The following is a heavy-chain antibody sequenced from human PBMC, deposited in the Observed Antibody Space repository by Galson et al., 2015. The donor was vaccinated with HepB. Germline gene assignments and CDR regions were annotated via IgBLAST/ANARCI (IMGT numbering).Heavy chain of an antibody. CDR3: ARDGMKGEATLMDS. D-gene: IGHD1-26*01. CDR1: GDSINNFF. CDR2: IYHNGDT. Sequence: ETLSLTCTVSGDSINNFFWSWLRQSAGRGLEWIGRIYHNGDTNYNPSFKSRLSMSVDMSRNQFSLELSSVTATDTAMYYCARDGMKGEATLMDSWGQGTLVTVSS. V-gene: IGHV4-4*07. J-gene: IGHJ5*01.